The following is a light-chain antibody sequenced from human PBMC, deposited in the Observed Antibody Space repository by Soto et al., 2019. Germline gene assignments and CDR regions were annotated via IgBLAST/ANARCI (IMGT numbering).Light chain of an antibody. Sequence: DIRMTQSPSTLSASVGDRVTISCRASQSVSWYLAWYQQKPGKAPKILIFDASRFGSGVPPRFSGSGSGTEFTLTISSLQPDDFATYYCQQYNSYSTWTFGQGTKEEI. V-gene: IGKV1-5*01. CDR2: DAS. J-gene: IGKJ1*01. CDR1: QSVSWY. CDR3: QQYNSYSTWT.